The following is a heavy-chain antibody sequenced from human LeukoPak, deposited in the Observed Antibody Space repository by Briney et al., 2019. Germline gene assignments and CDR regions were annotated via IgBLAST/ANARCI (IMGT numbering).Heavy chain of an antibody. CDR3: TRGENYDLDC. J-gene: IGHJ4*02. CDR2: IRYDGTEQ. V-gene: IGHV3-30*04. Sequence: GGSLRLSCAASGFIFNSYAMHWVRQAPGKGLEWVAFIRYDGTEQFFADSVRGRFTFSRDNSKNTLYLQMNSLRPDDTAVYFCTRGENYDLDCWGQGTLVTVSS. CDR1: GFIFNSYA. D-gene: IGHD3-3*01.